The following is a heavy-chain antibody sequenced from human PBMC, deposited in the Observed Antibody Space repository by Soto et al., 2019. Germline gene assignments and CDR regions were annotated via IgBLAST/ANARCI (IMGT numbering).Heavy chain of an antibody. D-gene: IGHD2-21*01. Sequence: GGSLRLSCAASGFTFSNYGIHWVLQAPGKGLEWVAVISHDGNKEYYADSVKGRFTVSRDNSKKTVYLQMNSLRAEDTAMYYCAKVAHSISILWGFEPWGPGTLVTVSS. V-gene: IGHV3-30*18. J-gene: IGHJ5*02. CDR2: ISHDGNKE. CDR1: GFTFSNYG. CDR3: AKVAHSISILWGFEP.